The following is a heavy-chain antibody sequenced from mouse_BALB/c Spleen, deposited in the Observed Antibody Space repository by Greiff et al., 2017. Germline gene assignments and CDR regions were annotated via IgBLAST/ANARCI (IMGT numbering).Heavy chain of an antibody. CDR3: AKSLALGYFDV. CDR1: GFSFTSYG. Sequence: VQLQESGPSLVQPSQSLSITCTVSGFSFTSYGVHWVRQSPGKGLEWLGVIWRGGSTDYNAAFMSRLSITKDNSKSQVFFKMNSLQADDTAIYYCAKSLALGYFDVWGAGTTVTVSS. V-gene: IGHV2-5-1*01. CDR2: IWRGGST. J-gene: IGHJ1*01.